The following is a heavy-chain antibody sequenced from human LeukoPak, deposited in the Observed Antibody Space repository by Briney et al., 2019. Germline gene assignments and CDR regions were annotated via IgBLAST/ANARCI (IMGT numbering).Heavy chain of an antibody. J-gene: IGHJ4*02. D-gene: IGHD3-9*01. V-gene: IGHV3-7*01. Sequence: GGSLRLSCAASGFTFSSYWMSWVRQAPGKGLEWVANIKQDGSEKYYVDSVKGRFTISRDNAKNSLYLQMNSLRAEDTAVYYCARDSRYFDWSKLTDYWGQGTLVTVSS. CDR3: ARDSRYFDWSKLTDY. CDR1: GFTFSSYW. CDR2: IKQDGSEK.